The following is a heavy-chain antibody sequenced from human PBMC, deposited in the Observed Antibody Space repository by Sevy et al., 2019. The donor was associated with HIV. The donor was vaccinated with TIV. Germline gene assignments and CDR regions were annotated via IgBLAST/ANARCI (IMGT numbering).Heavy chain of an antibody. CDR2: IYHSGST. J-gene: IGHJ4*02. CDR3: GRAIHDYVWGSYRYKSPGVHFGY. CDR1: GGSISSGGYS. D-gene: IGHD3-16*02. Sequence: SETLSLTCAVSGGSISSGGYSWSWIGQPPGKGREWIGYIYHSGSTYYNPALNSRVTISVDRSNNQFPRKLSSVTAADTAVYYCGRAIHDYVWGSYRYKSPGVHFGYWGQGTLVTVSS. V-gene: IGHV4-30-2*01.